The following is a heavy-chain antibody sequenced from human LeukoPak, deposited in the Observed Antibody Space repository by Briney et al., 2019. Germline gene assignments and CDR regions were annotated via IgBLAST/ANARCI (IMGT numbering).Heavy chain of an antibody. V-gene: IGHV3-66*01. D-gene: IGHD5-12*01. CDR2: IYRGGDT. CDR1: GLTVGSKY. CDR3: ATRPDGNDFPYFDF. Sequence: GGSLRFSCAASGLTVGSKYMGWVRQTPGKGLEWVSVIYRGGDTYYADSVRGRFTVSRDISQNTLYLQMNRLRVEDTAVYYCATRPDGNDFPYFDFWGQGTLVLVSS. J-gene: IGHJ4*02.